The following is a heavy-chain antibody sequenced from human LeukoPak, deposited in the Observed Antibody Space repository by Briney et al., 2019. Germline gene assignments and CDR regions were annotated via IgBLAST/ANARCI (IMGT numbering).Heavy chain of an antibody. V-gene: IGHV3-21*01. Sequence: GGSLRLSCAASGFTFSSYAMSWVRQAPGKGLEWVSSISSSSSYMYYADSVKGRFTISRDNAKNSLYLQMNSLRAEDTAVYYCAKGGNWYNNWGQGTLVTVSS. J-gene: IGHJ5*02. D-gene: IGHD3-16*01. CDR2: ISSSSSYM. CDR1: GFTFSSYA. CDR3: AKGGNWYNN.